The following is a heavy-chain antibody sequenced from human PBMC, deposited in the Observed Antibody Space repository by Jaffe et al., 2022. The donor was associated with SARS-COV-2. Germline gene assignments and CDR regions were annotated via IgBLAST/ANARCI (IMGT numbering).Heavy chain of an antibody. CDR2: ISGDGGST. CDR1: GFTFDDYA. V-gene: IGHV3-43*02. D-gene: IGHD2-15*01. CDR3: AKDILGGGGSCYDY. Sequence: EVQLVESGGGVVQPGGSLRLSCAASGFTFDDYAMHWVRQAPGKGLEWVSLISGDGGSTYYADSVKGRFTISRDNSKNSLYLQMNSLRTEDTALYYCAKDILGGGGSCYDYWGQGTLVTVSS. J-gene: IGHJ4*02.